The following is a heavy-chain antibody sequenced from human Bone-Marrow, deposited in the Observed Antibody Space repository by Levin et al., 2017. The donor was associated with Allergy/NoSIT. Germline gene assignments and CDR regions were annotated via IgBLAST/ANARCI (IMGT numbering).Heavy chain of an antibody. CDR1: GFSISHYA. J-gene: IGHJ4*02. D-gene: IGHD6-13*01. V-gene: IGHV3-30-3*01. Sequence: PGGSLRLSCAASGFSISHYATHWVRQAPGKGLEWVAVVSYDGSNYFYADSVKGRFTIFRDISKNMVSLQMNSLRPEDTALYYCARGAYSSWSQLDYWGQGALVTVSS. CDR3: ARGAYSSWSQLDY. CDR2: VSYDGSNY.